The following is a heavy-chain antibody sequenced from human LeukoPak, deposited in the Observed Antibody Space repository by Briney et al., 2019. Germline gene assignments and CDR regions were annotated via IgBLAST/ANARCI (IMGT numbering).Heavy chain of an antibody. CDR2: IYYSGST. CDR3: ARSAGTDYYDSSGYPGAFDI. CDR1: GGSISGYY. V-gene: IGHV4-59*01. J-gene: IGHJ3*02. D-gene: IGHD3-22*01. Sequence: SETLSLTCSVSGGSISGYYWSWIRQPPGKGLEWIGYIYYSGSTNYNPSLKSRVTISVDTSKNQFSLKLSSVTAADTAVYYCARSAGTDYYDSSGYPGAFDIWGQGTMVTVSS.